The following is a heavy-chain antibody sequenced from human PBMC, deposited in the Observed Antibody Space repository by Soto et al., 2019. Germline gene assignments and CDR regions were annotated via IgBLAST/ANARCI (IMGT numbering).Heavy chain of an antibody. CDR2: IYSGGSI. J-gene: IGHJ6*02. CDR1: GFIVSSHY. Sequence: EVQLVEAGGDLIQPGGSLRLSCAASGFIVSSHYMSWVRQAPGKGLEWVSAIYSGGSIYYTDSVEGRFTISRDVSKNILYLQMNSLRADDTAVYYCARDRGDCSSVSCYGSFYYGMDVWGQGTTVIVS. CDR3: ARDRGDCSSVSCYGSFYYGMDV. V-gene: IGHV3-53*01. D-gene: IGHD2-2*01.